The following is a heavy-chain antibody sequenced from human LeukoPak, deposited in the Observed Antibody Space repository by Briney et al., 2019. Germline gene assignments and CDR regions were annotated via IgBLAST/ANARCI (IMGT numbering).Heavy chain of an antibody. CDR2: TYYSGST. J-gene: IGHJ4*02. D-gene: IGHD2-8*01. V-gene: IGHV4-59*01. Sequence: SETLSLTCTVSGGSISSFYWSWVRQPPGKELEWIGYTYYSGSTNYNPSLKSRVTISVDTSKNQFSLKLSSVTAADTAVYYCARVNGDYPDYWGQGTLVTVSS. CDR3: ARVNGDYPDY. CDR1: GGSISSFY.